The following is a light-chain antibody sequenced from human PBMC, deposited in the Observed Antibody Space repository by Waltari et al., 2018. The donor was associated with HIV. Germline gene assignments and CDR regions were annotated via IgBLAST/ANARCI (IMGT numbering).Light chain of an antibody. CDR1: RNILYNSNKRNY. V-gene: IGKV4-1*01. CDR2: WSS. CDR3: QQYYTTVYS. Sequence: DTVMTKSPDFLPVYLAERASINCNSCRNILYNSNKRNYLAWYHQKPGQPPKLLLYWSSVRESGVPDRFSGSGSGTDFTLTISSLQPEDVGTYYCQQYYTTVYSFGQGTKGEIK. J-gene: IGKJ2*03.